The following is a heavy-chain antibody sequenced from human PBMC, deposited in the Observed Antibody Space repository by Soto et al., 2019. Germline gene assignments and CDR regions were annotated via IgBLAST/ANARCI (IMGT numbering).Heavy chain of an antibody. CDR3: ARVSLALSGYAKLYYYYYMDV. J-gene: IGHJ6*03. D-gene: IGHD3-3*01. CDR1: GYTFTSYG. Sequence: QVQLVQSGAEVKKPGASVKVSCKASGYTFTSYGISWVRQAPGQGLEWMGWISAYNGNTNYAQKLQGRVTMTTDTTTSTAYMELSSLRSDDTAVYYCARVSLALSGYAKLYYYYYMDVWGKGTTVTVSS. V-gene: IGHV1-18*01. CDR2: ISAYNGNT.